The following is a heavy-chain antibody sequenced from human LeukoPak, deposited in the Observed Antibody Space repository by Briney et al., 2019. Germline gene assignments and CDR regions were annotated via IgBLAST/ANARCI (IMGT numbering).Heavy chain of an antibody. CDR3: AAGGLYDLLPY. D-gene: IGHD3-3*01. V-gene: IGHV1-24*01. CDR1: GHTLSDLT. CDR2: FDPGNGEI. J-gene: IGHJ4*02. Sequence: ASVKVSCKVSGHTLSDLTMHWVRQAPGKGLEWMGGFDPGNGEIIYAQKFQGRVIMTEDASTDTAFMELSSLKSEDTAVYYCAAGGLYDLLPYWGQGTLVTVSS.